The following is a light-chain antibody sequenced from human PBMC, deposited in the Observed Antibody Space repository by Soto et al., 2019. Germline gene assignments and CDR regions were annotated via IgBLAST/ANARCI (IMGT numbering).Light chain of an antibody. CDR3: QSYDTSLSAGV. Sequence: QSVLTQPPSVSGAPGQRVTISCTGGSSNLGAGYDVHWYQHLPGTVPKLLIYDNDNRPSGVPDRFSGSKSGTSASLAITGLQAEDEADYYCQSYDTSLSAGVFGTGTKVTVL. V-gene: IGLV1-40*01. CDR1: SSNLGAGYD. CDR2: DND. J-gene: IGLJ1*01.